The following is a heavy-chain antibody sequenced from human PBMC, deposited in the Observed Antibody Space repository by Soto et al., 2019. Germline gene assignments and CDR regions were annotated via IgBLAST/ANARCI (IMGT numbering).Heavy chain of an antibody. CDR3: ARVGGILTSDY. Sequence: LSLTCTVSGGSISSSSYYWGWIRQAPGKGLEWVSYISSSSSYTNYADSVKGRFTISRDNAKNSLYLQMNSLRAEDTAVYYCARVGGILTSDYWGQGTLVTVSS. CDR2: ISSSSSYT. CDR1: GGSISSSSYY. J-gene: IGHJ4*02. V-gene: IGHV3-11*05. D-gene: IGHD3-9*01.